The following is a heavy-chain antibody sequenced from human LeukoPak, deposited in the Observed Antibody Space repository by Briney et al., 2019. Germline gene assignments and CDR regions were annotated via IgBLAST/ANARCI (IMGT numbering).Heavy chain of an antibody. J-gene: IGHJ4*02. Sequence: PGGSLRLSCAVFGFTVGSNYMSWVRQAPGKGLEWVSVIYSGDRTNYADSMKGRITISKDNSKNTLYLQMNSLRDDDTAVYYCASGSTSSGYRLAYWGQGTLVTVSS. D-gene: IGHD3-22*01. CDR1: GFTVGSNY. CDR3: ASGSTSSGYRLAY. CDR2: IYSGDRT. V-gene: IGHV3-53*01.